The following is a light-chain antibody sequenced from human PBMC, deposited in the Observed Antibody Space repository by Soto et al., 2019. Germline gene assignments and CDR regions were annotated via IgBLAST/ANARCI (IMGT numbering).Light chain of an antibody. V-gene: IGLV2-8*01. J-gene: IGLJ1*01. Sequence: QSVLTQPPSASGSPGQSVTISCTGTSSDVGGYNYVSWYQQRPGKAPQLIIYEVSKRPSGVPDRFSGSKSGNTASLTVSGRPAEDEAEYYCSSYADNTDYVFGTGTKVT. CDR1: SSDVGGYNY. CDR2: EVS. CDR3: SSYADNTDYV.